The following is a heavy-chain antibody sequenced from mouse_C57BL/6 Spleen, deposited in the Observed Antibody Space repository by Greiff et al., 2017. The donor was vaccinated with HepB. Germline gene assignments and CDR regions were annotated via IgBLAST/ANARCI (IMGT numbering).Heavy chain of an antibody. Sequence: EVQLQQSGPELVKPGASVKISCKASGYTFTDYYMNWVKQSHGKSLEWIGDINPNNGGTSYNQKFKGKATLTVDKSSSTAYMELRSLTYEDSAVYYCARQLRGYFDYWGQGTTLTVSS. CDR1: GYTFTDYY. V-gene: IGHV1-26*01. CDR2: INPNNGGT. CDR3: ARQLRGYFDY. D-gene: IGHD3-2*02. J-gene: IGHJ2*01.